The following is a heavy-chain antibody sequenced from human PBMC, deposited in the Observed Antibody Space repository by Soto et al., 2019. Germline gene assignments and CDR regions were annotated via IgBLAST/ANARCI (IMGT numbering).Heavy chain of an antibody. CDR3: ARWLPGRSRVFDY. J-gene: IGHJ4*02. CDR1: GGSISSYY. Sequence: QVQLQESGPGLVKPSETLSLTCTVSGGSISSYYWSWIRQPPGKGLEWIGYIYYSGSTNYSPSLTSRVTISVDTSKNKFSLKLSSVTAADTAVYYCARWLPGRSRVFDYWGQGTLVTVSS. CDR2: IYYSGST. D-gene: IGHD5-12*01. V-gene: IGHV4-59*01.